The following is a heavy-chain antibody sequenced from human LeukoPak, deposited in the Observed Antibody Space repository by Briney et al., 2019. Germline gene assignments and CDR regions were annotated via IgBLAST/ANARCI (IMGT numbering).Heavy chain of an antibody. J-gene: IGHJ3*02. Sequence: SGTLSLTCAVSGGSISSSNWWSWIRQPPGKGLEWIGEIYHSGSTNYNPSLKSRVTISVDKSTNQFSLKLNSVTAADTAVYYCARVRRTGSAYDAFDIWGQGTMVTVSS. D-gene: IGHD1-26*01. CDR2: IYHSGST. CDR1: GGSISSSNW. V-gene: IGHV4-4*02. CDR3: ARVRRTGSAYDAFDI.